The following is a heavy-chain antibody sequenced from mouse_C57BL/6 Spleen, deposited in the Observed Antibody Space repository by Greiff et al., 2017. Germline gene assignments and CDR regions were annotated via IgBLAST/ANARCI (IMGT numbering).Heavy chain of an antibody. CDR1: GFTFSSYA. J-gene: IGHJ3*01. D-gene: IGHD2-4*01. V-gene: IGHV5-9-1*02. CDR3: TREDYDYLFAY. CDR2: ISSGGDYI. Sequence: EVKLMESGEGLVKPGGSLKLSCAASGFTFSSYAMSWVRQTPEKRLEWVAYISSGGDYIYYADTVKGRFTISRDNARNTLYLQMSSLKSEDTAMYYCTREDYDYLFAYWGQGTLVTVSA.